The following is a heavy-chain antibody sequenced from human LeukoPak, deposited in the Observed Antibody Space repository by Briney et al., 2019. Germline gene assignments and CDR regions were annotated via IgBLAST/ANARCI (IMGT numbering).Heavy chain of an antibody. CDR1: GGTFSSYA. J-gene: IGHJ5*02. CDR3: ASGGYGGHWFDP. D-gene: IGHD3-10*01. CDR2: IIPILGIA. Sequence: SVKVSCKASGGTFSSYAISWVRQAPGQGLEWTGRIIPILGIANYAQKFQGRVTITSDKSTSTAYMELSSLRSEDTAVYYCASGGYGGHWFDPWGQGTLVTVSS. V-gene: IGHV1-69*04.